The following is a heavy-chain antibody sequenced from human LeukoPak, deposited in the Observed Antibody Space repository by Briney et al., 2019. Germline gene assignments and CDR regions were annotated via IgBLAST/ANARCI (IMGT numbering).Heavy chain of an antibody. CDR2: ISGSGGST. CDR1: GFTFSSYA. D-gene: IGHD1-26*01. CDR3: AKDLAPSPSGSYRKYYFDY. Sequence: PGRSLRLSCAASGFTFSSYAMSWVRQAPGKGLEWVSAISGSGGSTYYADSVKGRFTISRDNSKNTLYLQMNSLRAEDTAVYYCAKDLAPSPSGSYRKYYFDYWGQGTLVTVSS. J-gene: IGHJ4*02. V-gene: IGHV3-23*01.